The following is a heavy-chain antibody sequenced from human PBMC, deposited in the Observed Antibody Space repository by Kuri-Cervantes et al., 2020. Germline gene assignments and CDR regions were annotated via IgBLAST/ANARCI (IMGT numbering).Heavy chain of an antibody. V-gene: IGHV3-74*01. Sequence: GGSLRLSCAASGFTLNNYWMHWVRQAPGKGLVWVSRINSDGSSTSYADSVKGRFTISRDNAKSSLFLQMNSLRAEDTSVYYCARDYGDYPHDAFDIWGQGTMVTVSS. CDR2: INSDGSST. CDR1: GFTLNNYW. J-gene: IGHJ3*02. CDR3: ARDYGDYPHDAFDI. D-gene: IGHD4-17*01.